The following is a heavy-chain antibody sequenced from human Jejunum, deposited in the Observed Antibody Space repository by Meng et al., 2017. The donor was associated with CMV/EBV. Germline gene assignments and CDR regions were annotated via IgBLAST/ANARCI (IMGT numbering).Heavy chain of an antibody. CDR2: ISCYNGDT. V-gene: IGHV1-18*01. CDR3: ARDPSNTSGRYAYFDY. CDR1: GYTFTHHG. Sequence: QLMQSGAGMKKPGASVRVSCKASGYTFTHHGISWIRQAPGQGLEWMGWISCYNGDTNYAQKFQGRVTMTTDTSTSTAYMDLRSLRSDDTAVYYCARDPSNTSGRYAYFDYWGQGTLVTVSS. J-gene: IGHJ4*02. D-gene: IGHD6-19*01.